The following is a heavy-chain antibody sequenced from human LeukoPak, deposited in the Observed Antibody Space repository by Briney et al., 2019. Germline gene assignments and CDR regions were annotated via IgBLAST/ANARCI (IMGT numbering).Heavy chain of an antibody. J-gene: IGHJ6*02. CDR1: GESISGFY. CDR2: FYYSGST. D-gene: IGHD3-10*01. Sequence: SETLSLTCTVSGESISGFYWNWIRQPPGKGLEWIGYFYYSGSTNYNPSLKSRVTISIDTSKNQFSLKLSSVTAADTAVYYCARGDNREVRGVITPYYYYGMDVWGQGTTVTVSS. CDR3: ARGDNREVRGVITPYYYYGMDV. V-gene: IGHV4-59*08.